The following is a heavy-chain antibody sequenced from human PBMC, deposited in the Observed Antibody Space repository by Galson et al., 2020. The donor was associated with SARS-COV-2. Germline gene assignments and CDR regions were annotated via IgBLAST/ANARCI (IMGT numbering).Heavy chain of an antibody. CDR3: ARVVLRCSGTSCYPNNYYGMDV. CDR1: GGSISSGDYS. D-gene: IGHD2-2*01. V-gene: IGHV4-30-4*01. CDR2: IYYSGST. Sequence: ETSETLSLTCTVSGGSISSGDYSWSWIRQPPGKGLEWIGYIYYSGSTYYNPSLKSRVTISIDTSKKQFSLKLSSATAADTAVYYCARVVLRCSGTSCYPNNYYGMDVWGQGTTVTVSS. J-gene: IGHJ6*02.